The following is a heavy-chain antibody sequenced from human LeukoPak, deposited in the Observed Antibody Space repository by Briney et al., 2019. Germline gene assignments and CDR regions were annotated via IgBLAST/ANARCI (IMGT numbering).Heavy chain of an antibody. D-gene: IGHD3-10*01. CDR1: GDSVSSNSAA. Sequence: SQTLSLTCAISGDSVSSNSAAWNWIRQSPSRGLEWLGRTYYRSKWYNDYAVSVKSRITINPDTTNNQYSLQLNAVTPEDTAVYYCAKSDYYGSGSFDYWGQGTLVTVSS. CDR2: TYYRSKWYN. V-gene: IGHV6-1*01. CDR3: AKSDYYGSGSFDY. J-gene: IGHJ4*02.